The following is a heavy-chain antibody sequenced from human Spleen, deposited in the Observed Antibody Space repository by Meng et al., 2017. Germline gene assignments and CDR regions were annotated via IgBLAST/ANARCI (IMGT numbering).Heavy chain of an antibody. CDR1: GFTFSSYE. V-gene: IGHV3-9*01. CDR2: ISWNSATI. J-gene: IGHJ6*02. CDR3: AKAYSGVYYYYYGLDV. Sequence: SLKISCAASGFTFSSYEMNWVRQAPGKGLEWVSSISWNSATIAYADSVKGRFTISRDNAKNSLYLQMSSLRPDDTALYYCAKAYSGVYYYYYGLDVWGQGTTVTVSS. D-gene: IGHD1-26*01.